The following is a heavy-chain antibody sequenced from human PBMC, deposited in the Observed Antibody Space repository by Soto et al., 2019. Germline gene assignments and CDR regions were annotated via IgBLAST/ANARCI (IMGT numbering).Heavy chain of an antibody. J-gene: IGHJ4*02. CDR2: ISGSGGST. CDR3: VKDFGYCSSTSCYGTYYFDY. D-gene: IGHD2-2*01. V-gene: IGHV3-23*01. Sequence: GGSLRLSCAASGFTFSSYAMSWVRQAPGKGLEWVSAISGSGGSTYYADSVKGRFTISRDNSKNTLYLQMNSLRAEDTAVYYCVKDFGYCSSTSCYGTYYFDYWGQGTLVTVSS. CDR1: GFTFSSYA.